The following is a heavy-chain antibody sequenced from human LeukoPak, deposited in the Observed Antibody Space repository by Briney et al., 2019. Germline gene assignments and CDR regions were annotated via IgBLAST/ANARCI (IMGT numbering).Heavy chain of an antibody. CDR3: AKDYTVTGFSFDY. CDR1: GFTFSSYA. D-gene: IGHD4-17*01. V-gene: IGHV3-23*01. J-gene: IGHJ4*02. CDR2: MSGSGGST. Sequence: GGSLRLSCAASGFTFSSYAMSWVRQAPGKGLEWVSAMSGSGGSTYYADSVKGRFTISRDNSKNTLYLQMNSLRAEDTAAYYCAKDYTVTGFSFDYWGQGTLVTVSS.